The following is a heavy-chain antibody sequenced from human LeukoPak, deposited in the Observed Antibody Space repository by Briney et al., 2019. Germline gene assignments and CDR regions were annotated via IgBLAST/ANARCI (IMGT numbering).Heavy chain of an antibody. CDR1: GYTFTSYG. J-gene: IGHJ4*02. V-gene: IGHV1-18*04. D-gene: IGHD6-19*01. Sequence: ASVKVSCKASGYTFTSYGISWVRQAPGQGLEWMGWISAYNGNTNYAQKLQGRVTMTTDTSTCTAYMELRSLRSDDTAVYYCASSIAVAGTGLLVYWGQGALVTVSS. CDR2: ISAYNGNT. CDR3: ASSIAVAGTGLLVY.